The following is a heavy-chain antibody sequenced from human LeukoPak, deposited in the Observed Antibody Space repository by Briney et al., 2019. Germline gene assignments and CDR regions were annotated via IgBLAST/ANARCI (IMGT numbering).Heavy chain of an antibody. D-gene: IGHD3-9*01. V-gene: IGHV3-33*03. CDR1: GFTFSSYG. Sequence: GRSLRLSCTASGFTFSSYGMHWVRQAPGKGLEWVAVIWYDGTNKYYADSVKGRFTISRDNAKNSLYLQMNSLRAEDTAVYYCARRTYDILTGYYSGFDYWGQGTLVTVSS. J-gene: IGHJ4*02. CDR2: IWYDGTNK. CDR3: ARRTYDILTGYYSGFDY.